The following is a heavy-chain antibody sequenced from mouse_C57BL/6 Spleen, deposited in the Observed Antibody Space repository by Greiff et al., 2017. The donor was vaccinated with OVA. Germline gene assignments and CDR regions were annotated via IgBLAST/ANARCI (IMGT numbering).Heavy chain of an antibody. D-gene: IGHD1-1*01. CDR1: GYTFTDYE. V-gene: IGHV1-15*01. CDR2: IDPETGGT. CDR3: TRRRYGSSGYFDV. Sequence: VQLQQSGAELVRPGASVTLSCKASGYTFTDYEMHWVKQTPVHGLEWIGAIDPETGGTAYNQKFKGKAILTADKSSSTAYMELRSLTSEDSAVYYCTRRRYGSSGYFDVWGTGTTVTVSS. J-gene: IGHJ1*03.